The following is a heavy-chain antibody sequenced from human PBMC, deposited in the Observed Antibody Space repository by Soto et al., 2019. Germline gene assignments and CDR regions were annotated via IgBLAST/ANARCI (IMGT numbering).Heavy chain of an antibody. CDR2: IYESGST. CDR1: GVYSSNHY. Sequence: PSQTQSLTSTVSGVYSSNHYFIWIRQPPGKGLEWIGYIYESGSTNYNPSLKSRVSISVDTSKNQFSVKLNSVTAADTAVYYCARGPQALWFDPWGQGTLVTVS. V-gene: IGHV4-59*08. J-gene: IGHJ5*02. CDR3: ARGPQALWFDP.